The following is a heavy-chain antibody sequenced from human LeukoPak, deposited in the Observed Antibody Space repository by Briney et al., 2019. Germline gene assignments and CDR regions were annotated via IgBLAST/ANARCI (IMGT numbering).Heavy chain of an antibody. D-gene: IGHD3-22*01. CDR2: ISYDGSNK. J-gene: IGHJ4*02. V-gene: IGHV3-30*04. Sequence: GGSLRLSCAASGFIFSDYAMTWVRQAPGKGLEWVAVISYDGSNKYYADSVKGRFTISRDNSKNTLYLQMNSLRAEDTAVYYCARSVYDSGGYYRVLDYWGQGTLVTVSS. CDR1: GFIFSDYA. CDR3: ARSVYDSGGYYRVLDY.